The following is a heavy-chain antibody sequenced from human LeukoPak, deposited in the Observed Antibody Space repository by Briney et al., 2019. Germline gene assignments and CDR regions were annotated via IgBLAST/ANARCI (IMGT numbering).Heavy chain of an antibody. J-gene: IGHJ4*02. CDR1: GYTFTDYG. V-gene: IGHV1-18*01. CDR3: ARVAREGGWSSYYCDY. CDR2: ISAHSGNR. D-gene: IGHD6-19*01. Sequence: ASVKVACKASGYTFTDYGIAWVRQSPGQGLEWMGWISAHSGNRIYAQNLQGRVTMTTDTSTTTAYMELRSLRSDDTAVFFCARVAREGGWSSYYCDYWGQGTLVTVSS.